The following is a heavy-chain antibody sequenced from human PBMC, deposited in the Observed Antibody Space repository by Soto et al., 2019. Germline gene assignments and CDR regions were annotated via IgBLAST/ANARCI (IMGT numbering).Heavy chain of an antibody. CDR2: IDWDDDK. Sequence: SGPTLVNPTQTLTLTCTFSGFSLSTSGMCVSWIRQPPGKALEWLALIDWDDDKYYSTSLKTRLTISKDTSKNQVVLTMTNMDPVDTATYYCARSPRYSGNWGDYYYYGMDVWGQGTTVTISS. CDR3: ARSPRYSGNWGDYYYYGMDV. V-gene: IGHV2-70*01. D-gene: IGHD1-26*01. J-gene: IGHJ6*02. CDR1: GFSLSTSGMC.